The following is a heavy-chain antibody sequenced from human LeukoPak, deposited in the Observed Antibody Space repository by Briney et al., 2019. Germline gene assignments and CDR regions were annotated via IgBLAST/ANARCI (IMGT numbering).Heavy chain of an antibody. J-gene: IGHJ4*02. CDR1: GFTFSSYG. CDR3: ARSARLMKGVVEVTALDD. Sequence: GGSLRLSCVASGFTFSSYGMHWVRQAPGKGLEWVAFIRYDGSNKYYADSVKGRFTISRDNSKNTLDLQMNSLRADDTAVYYCARSARLMKGVVEVTALDDWGQGTLVTVSS. CDR2: IRYDGSNK. V-gene: IGHV3-30*02. D-gene: IGHD3-3*01.